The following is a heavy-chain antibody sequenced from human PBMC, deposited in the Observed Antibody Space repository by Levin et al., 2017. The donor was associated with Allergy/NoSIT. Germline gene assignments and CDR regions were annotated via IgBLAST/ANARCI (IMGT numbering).Heavy chain of an antibody. CDR1: GFTFSSYG. CDR3: AKDLERDAFDI. CDR2: ISYDGSNK. D-gene: IGHD1-1*01. Sequence: GGSLRLSCAASGFTFSSYGMHWVRQAPGKGLEWVAVISYDGSNKYYADSVKGRFTISRDNSKNTLYLQMNSLRAEHTAVYYCAKDLERDAFDIWGQGTMVTVSS. J-gene: IGHJ3*02. V-gene: IGHV3-30*18.